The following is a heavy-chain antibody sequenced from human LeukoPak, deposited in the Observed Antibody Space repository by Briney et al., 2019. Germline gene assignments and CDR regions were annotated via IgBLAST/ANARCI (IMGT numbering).Heavy chain of an antibody. V-gene: IGHV1-18*04. CDR3: ARDKRVSWFDP. CDR1: GYTFTSYY. Sequence: ASVKVSCKASGYTFTSYYMHWVRQAPGQGLEWMGWISAYNGNTNYAQKLQGRVTMTTDTSTSTAYMELRSLRSDDTAVYYCARDKRVSWFDPWGQGTLVTVSS. J-gene: IGHJ5*02. D-gene: IGHD6-13*01. CDR2: ISAYNGNT.